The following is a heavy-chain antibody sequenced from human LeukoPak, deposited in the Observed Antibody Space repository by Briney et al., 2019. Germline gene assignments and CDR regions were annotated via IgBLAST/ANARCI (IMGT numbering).Heavy chain of an antibody. CDR3: TRGQSYCGADCYSD. J-gene: IGHJ4*02. Sequence: GGSLRLACAASGFSVSNYYMSWVRQPPGKGLEWVSVMYTGGGRYYGDSVKGRFTISRDNSKNTVFLQMNSLRVEDTALYYCTRGQSYCGADCYSDWGQGTLVTVSS. V-gene: IGHV3-66*01. CDR1: GFSVSNYY. D-gene: IGHD2-21*02. CDR2: MYTGGGR.